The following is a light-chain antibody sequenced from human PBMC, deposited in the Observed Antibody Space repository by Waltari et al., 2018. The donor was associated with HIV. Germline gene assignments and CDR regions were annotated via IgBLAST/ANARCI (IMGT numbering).Light chain of an antibody. J-gene: IGKJ4*01. Sequence: AIRMTQSPSSFSASTGDRVPITCRASQGISSYLAWYQQKPGKAPKLLIYAASTLQSGVPSRFSGSGSGTDFTLTISCLQSEDFATYYCQQYYSYPPFFGGGTKVEIK. V-gene: IGKV1-8*01. CDR2: AAS. CDR3: QQYYSYPPF. CDR1: QGISSY.